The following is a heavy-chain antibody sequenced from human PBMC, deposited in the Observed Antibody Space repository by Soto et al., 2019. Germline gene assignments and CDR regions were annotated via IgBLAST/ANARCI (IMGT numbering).Heavy chain of an antibody. CDR1: GGSISSGDYY. V-gene: IGHV4-30-4*01. Sequence: PSETLSLTCTVSGGSISSGDYYWSWIRQPPGKGLEWIGYIYYSGSTYYNPSLKSRVTISVDTSKNQFSPKLSSVTAADTAVYYCARDRPRNYDILTGYYRDNWFDPWGQGTLVTVSS. CDR2: IYYSGST. J-gene: IGHJ5*02. D-gene: IGHD3-9*01. CDR3: ARDRPRNYDILTGYYRDNWFDP.